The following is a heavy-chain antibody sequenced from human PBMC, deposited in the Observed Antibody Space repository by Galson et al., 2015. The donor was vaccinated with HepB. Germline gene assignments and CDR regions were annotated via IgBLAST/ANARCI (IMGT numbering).Heavy chain of an antibody. CDR2: TKNKANSYAT. D-gene: IGHD5-24*01. J-gene: IGHJ4*02. CDR3: ARAGRDGYNLWD. V-gene: IGHV3-72*01. Sequence: LRLSCAASGFTFSDHYMDWVRQAPGKGLEWVGRTKNKANSYATEYAASVKGRFTISRDDSKNSLYLQMNSLKTEDTAVYYCARAGRDGYNLWDWGQGTLVTVSS. CDR1: GFTFSDHY.